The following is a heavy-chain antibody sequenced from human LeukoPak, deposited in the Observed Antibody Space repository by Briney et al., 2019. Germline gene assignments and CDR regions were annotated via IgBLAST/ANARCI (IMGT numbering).Heavy chain of an antibody. Sequence: GGSLRLSCAASGFTFSSYGLHWVRQAPGKGLEWVAIISYDGSNQYYADSVKGRFTTSRDNSKNTLYLQVNSLRAEDTAVYYCTGSSLLDYWGQGTLVTVSS. CDR3: TGSSLLDY. CDR1: GFTFSSYG. D-gene: IGHD6-13*01. V-gene: IGHV3-30*03. J-gene: IGHJ4*02. CDR2: ISYDGSNQ.